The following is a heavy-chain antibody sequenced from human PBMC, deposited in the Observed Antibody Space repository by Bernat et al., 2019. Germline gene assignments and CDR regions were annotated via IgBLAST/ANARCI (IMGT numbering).Heavy chain of an antibody. J-gene: IGHJ4*02. Sequence: VQLVESGGGVVQPGRSLRLSCAASGFAFNSYIMSWVRQAPGKGLEWVSIISGSGGSTSYADSVKGRFTISRDNSKHTVFLQMNNLRAEDTAVYYCVKGVRIEVAGNFDYWGQGTLVTVSS. CDR3: VKGVRIEVAGNFDY. D-gene: IGHD6-19*01. CDR2: ISGSGGST. V-gene: IGHV3-23*04. CDR1: GFAFNSYI.